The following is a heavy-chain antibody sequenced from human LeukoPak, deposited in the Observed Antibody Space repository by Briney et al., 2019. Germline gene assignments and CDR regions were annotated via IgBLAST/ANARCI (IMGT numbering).Heavy chain of an antibody. J-gene: IGHJ4*02. Sequence: PSETLSLTCAVYGGSFSGYYWSWIRQPPGKGLEWIGEINHSGSTNYNPSLKSRVTISVDRSKNQFSLKLSSVTAADTAVYYCARSLTVTTRPYFDYWGQGTLVTVSS. CDR1: GGSFSGYY. CDR3: ARSLTVTTRPYFDY. CDR2: INHSGST. D-gene: IGHD4-11*01. V-gene: IGHV4-34*01.